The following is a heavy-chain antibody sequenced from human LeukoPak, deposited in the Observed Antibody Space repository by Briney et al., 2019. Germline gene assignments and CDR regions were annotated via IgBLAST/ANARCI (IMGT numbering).Heavy chain of an antibody. CDR3: ARVSGGSWFGINAFDI. Sequence: GGSLRLSCAASGFTVSSNYMSWVRQAPGKGLEWVSVIYSGGSTYYADSVKGRFTISRDNSKNTLYLQMNSLRAEDTAVYYCARVSGGSWFGINAFDIWGQGTMVTVSS. D-gene: IGHD3-10*01. CDR1: GFTVSSNY. V-gene: IGHV3-66*01. CDR2: IYSGGST. J-gene: IGHJ3*02.